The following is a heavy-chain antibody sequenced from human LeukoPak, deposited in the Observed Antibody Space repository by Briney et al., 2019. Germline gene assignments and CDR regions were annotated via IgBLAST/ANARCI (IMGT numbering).Heavy chain of an antibody. V-gene: IGHV3-23*01. CDR2: TTGSGGST. CDR1: GFTFTNYG. CDR3: ARDPIDY. Sequence: GGSLRLSCVASGFTFTNYGMSWVRQAPGKGLEWVSATTGSGGSTYYADSVTGRFTISRDNSENTLYLQMNSLRAEDTASYYCARDPIDYWGQGTLVTVSS. J-gene: IGHJ4*02.